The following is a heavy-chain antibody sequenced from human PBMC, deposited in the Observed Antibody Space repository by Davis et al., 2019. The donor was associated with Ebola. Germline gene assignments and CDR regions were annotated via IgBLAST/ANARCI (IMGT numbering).Heavy chain of an antibody. V-gene: IGHV4-4*02. Sequence: GSLRLSCAVSGGSIATNKWWTWVRQPSGKGLAWIGEVYHSGTTNYNPSLKSRVTISIDKSKNQFSLKLSSVTAADTAIYYFSRALYGDYHAFDIWGQGTMVTVSS. J-gene: IGHJ3*02. CDR3: SRALYGDYHAFDI. CDR2: VYHSGTT. CDR1: GGSIATNKW. D-gene: IGHD4-17*01.